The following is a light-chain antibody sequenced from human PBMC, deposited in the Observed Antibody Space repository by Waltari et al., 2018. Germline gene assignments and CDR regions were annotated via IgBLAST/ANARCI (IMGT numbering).Light chain of an antibody. Sequence: VIWMTQSPSLLSASTGDRVIISCRMSQGISNYLAWYQQKPGEAPELLIYGASTLQSGVPARLRGSGSGTDFTLTISRLQSEDFATYYCQQYYTFPPTFGQGTKVEIK. V-gene: IGKV1D-8*04. CDR1: QGISNY. CDR3: QQYYTFPPT. J-gene: IGKJ1*01. CDR2: GAS.